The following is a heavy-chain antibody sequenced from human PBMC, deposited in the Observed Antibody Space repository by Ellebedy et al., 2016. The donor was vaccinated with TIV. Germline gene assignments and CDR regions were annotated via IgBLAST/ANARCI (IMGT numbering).Heavy chain of an antibody. CDR1: GFTFSSYA. J-gene: IGHJ3*02. D-gene: IGHD6-25*01. Sequence: GESLKISCAASGFTFSSYAMHWVRQAPGKGLEWVAVMSYDGSNKYYADSVKGRFTISRDISRNTLYLQMNSLRVEDTAVYYCAREGPAAHDAFDIWGQGTMVTVSS. CDR2: MSYDGSNK. CDR3: AREGPAAHDAFDI. V-gene: IGHV3-30-3*01.